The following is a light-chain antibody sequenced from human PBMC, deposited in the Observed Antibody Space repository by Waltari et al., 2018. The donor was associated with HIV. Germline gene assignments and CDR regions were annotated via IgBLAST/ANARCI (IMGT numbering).Light chain of an antibody. J-gene: IGKJ3*01. CDR1: QAIGSN. V-gene: IGKV1-9*01. Sequence: DIQLTQSPSFVSASVGDRVTITCRASQAIGSNLAWYRQSPGQGPRLLIFAASTLESGVPSRFSGAGSGTEFALTIKSLQPEDFATYCWQHLNTYPLFAFGPGTTVDIK. CDR3: QHLNTYPLFA. CDR2: AAS.